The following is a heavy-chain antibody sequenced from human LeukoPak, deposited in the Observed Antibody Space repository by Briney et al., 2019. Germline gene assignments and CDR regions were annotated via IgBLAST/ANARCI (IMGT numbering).Heavy chain of an antibody. CDR2: IRQDGSDK. V-gene: IGHV3-7*01. J-gene: IGHJ4*02. D-gene: IGHD6-13*01. CDR3: AIIPRAAAGPSARSPFHY. Sequence: GGSLRLSCEVSGFTFSSYWMNWVRQAPGKGLEWVANIRQDGSDKYYVDSVKGRFTISRDNAKNSLYLQMNSLRAEDTAVYYCAIIPRAAAGPSARSPFHYWGQGTLVTVSS. CDR1: GFTFSSYW.